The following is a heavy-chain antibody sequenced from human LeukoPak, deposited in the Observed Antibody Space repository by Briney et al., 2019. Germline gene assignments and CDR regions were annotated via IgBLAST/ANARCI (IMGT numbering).Heavy chain of an antibody. CDR3: ARTGGSFYFYYYLDV. CDR2: IYYTGST. V-gene: IGHV4-39*07. J-gene: IGHJ6*03. D-gene: IGHD1-26*01. Sequence: PSKTLSLTGTVSGGSIRSTSYNWGWIRQPPGKGLEWIGSIYYTGSTYYNPSLKSRVTISVDTSKNQFSLRLSSVTAADTAVYYCARTGGSFYFYYYLDVWGKGTTVTVSS. CDR1: GGSIRSTSYN.